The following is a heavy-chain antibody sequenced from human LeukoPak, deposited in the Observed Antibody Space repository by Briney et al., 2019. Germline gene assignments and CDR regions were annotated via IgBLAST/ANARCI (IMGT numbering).Heavy chain of an antibody. D-gene: IGHD3-9*01. CDR3: AKWGDYDVLTGYYVPDY. Sequence: GGSLRLSCAASGFTFSSYAMSWVRQAPGKGLEWVSAILGSGGSPYYADSVKGRFTVSRDNSRSTLYLQMKSLRAEDTALYYCAKWGDYDVLTGYYVPDYWGQGTRVTVSS. CDR1: GFTFSSYA. CDR2: ILGSGGSP. V-gene: IGHV3-23*01. J-gene: IGHJ4*02.